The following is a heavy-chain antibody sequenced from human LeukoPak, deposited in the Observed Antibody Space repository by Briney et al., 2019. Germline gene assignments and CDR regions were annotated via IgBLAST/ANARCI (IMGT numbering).Heavy chain of an antibody. D-gene: IGHD6-19*01. CDR2: ISYDGSNK. V-gene: IGHV3-30*18. Sequence: PGGSLRLSCAASGFTFSYYGMHWVRQAPGKGLEWVALISYDGSNKYYGDSVKGRFTISRDNSKNTLYLQMNSLRAEDTAVYYCAKDLPSGWYFYYYGMDVWGQGTTVTVSS. CDR3: AKDLPSGWYFYYYGMDV. CDR1: GFTFSYYG. J-gene: IGHJ6*02.